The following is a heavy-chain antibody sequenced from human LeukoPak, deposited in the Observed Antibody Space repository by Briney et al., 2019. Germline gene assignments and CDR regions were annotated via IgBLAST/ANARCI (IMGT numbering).Heavy chain of an antibody. V-gene: IGHV4-39*07. CDR1: GGSISSSSYY. CDR2: IYYSGST. D-gene: IGHD2-2*01. J-gene: IGHJ4*02. Sequence: PSETLSLTCTVSGGSISSSSYYWGWIRRPPGKGLEWIGSIYYSGSTYYNPSLKSRVTISVDTSKNQFSLKLSSVTAADTAVYYCARAGYCSSTSCYAGYFDYWGQGTLVTVSS. CDR3: ARAGYCSSTSCYAGYFDY.